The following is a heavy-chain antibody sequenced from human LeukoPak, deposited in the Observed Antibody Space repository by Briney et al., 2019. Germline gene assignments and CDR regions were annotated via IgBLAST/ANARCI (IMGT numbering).Heavy chain of an antibody. CDR3: AKESGKFDY. CDR2: ISGDGVST. J-gene: IGHJ4*02. V-gene: IGHV3-43*02. Sequence: GGSLRLSCVPSGLPIADFAMHWARHAPGKGLEWVSLISGDGVSTFYADSVKGRFSISRDNSKNSLYLEMNSLRTEDAAMYYCAKESGKFDYWGQGTLVAVSS. CDR1: GLPIADFA.